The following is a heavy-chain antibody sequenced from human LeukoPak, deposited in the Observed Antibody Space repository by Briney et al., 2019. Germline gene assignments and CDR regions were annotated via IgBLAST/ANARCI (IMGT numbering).Heavy chain of an antibody. J-gene: IGHJ4*02. CDR1: GGSISSSSYY. CDR2: IYYSGST. V-gene: IGHV4-39*01. Sequence: SETLSLTCTVSGGSISSSSYYWGWIRQPPGKGLEWIGSIYYSGSTYYNPSLKSRVTISVDTSKNQFSLKLSSVTAAGTAVYYCARHPWDFWSGYPFDYWGQGTLVTVSS. CDR3: ARHPWDFWSGYPFDY. D-gene: IGHD3-3*01.